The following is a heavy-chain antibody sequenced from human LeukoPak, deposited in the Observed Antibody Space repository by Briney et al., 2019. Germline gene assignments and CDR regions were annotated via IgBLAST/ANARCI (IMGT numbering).Heavy chain of an antibody. V-gene: IGHV4-39*01. J-gene: IGHJ4*02. D-gene: IGHD5-18*01. CDR2: IYYSKNT. CDR1: GFTFSSYA. Sequence: GSLRLSCAASGFTFSSYAMSWVRQPPGKGLEWIGGIYYSKNTYYNPSLKSRVTISADTSKNQFSLTLGSVSATDTAVYYCVSPRGFSYGYFDYWGQGTLVTVSS. CDR3: VSPRGFSYGYFDY.